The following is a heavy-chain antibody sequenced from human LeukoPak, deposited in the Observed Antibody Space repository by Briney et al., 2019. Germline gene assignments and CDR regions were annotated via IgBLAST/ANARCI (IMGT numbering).Heavy chain of an antibody. J-gene: IGHJ4*02. CDR3: ARDGYLAGLDY. D-gene: IGHD5-18*01. CDR1: GFTFSRHW. Sequence: PGGSLRLSCEVSGFTFSRHWMTWVRQAPGKGLEWVASIKDDGNQKIYVDSVKGRFTISRDNVKNSLSLQMNSLRGEDSAVYYCARDGYLAGLDYWGQGTLVTVSS. CDR2: IKDDGNQK. V-gene: IGHV3-7*01.